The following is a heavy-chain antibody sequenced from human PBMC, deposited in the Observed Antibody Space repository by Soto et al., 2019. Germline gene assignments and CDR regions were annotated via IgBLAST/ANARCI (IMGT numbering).Heavy chain of an antibody. CDR3: ANALGEISPDSSDY. D-gene: IGHD3-16*02. CDR2: ISYDGSDK. V-gene: IGHV3-30*18. Sequence: QVQLVESGGGVVQPGRSLRLSCAASGFTFSSYAMHWVRQAPGKGLGWVAVISYDGSDKYYADSVKGRFTISRDNSRNALNLQMNSLRADDTAVYYCANALGEISPDSSDYWGQGTLITASS. CDR1: GFTFSSYA. J-gene: IGHJ4*02.